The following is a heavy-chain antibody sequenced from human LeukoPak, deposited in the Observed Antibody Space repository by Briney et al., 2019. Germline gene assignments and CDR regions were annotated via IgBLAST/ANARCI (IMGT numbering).Heavy chain of an antibody. CDR1: GGSISSYY. D-gene: IGHD3-3*01. Sequence: KPSETLSLTCTVSGGSISSYYWSWIRQPPGKGLEWIGYIYYSGSTNYNPFLKSRVTISVDTSKNQFSLKLSSVTAADTAVYYCARTADYDFWSGLNYYYYMDVWGKGTTVTVSS. CDR2: IYYSGST. V-gene: IGHV4-59*01. CDR3: ARTADYDFWSGLNYYYYMDV. J-gene: IGHJ6*03.